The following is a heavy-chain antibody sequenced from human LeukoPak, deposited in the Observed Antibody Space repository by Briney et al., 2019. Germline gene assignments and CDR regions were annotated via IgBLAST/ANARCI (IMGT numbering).Heavy chain of an antibody. CDR2: ISGSGGST. Sequence: GGSLRLSCAASGFTFSSYGMSWVRQAPGKGLEWVSAISGSGGSTYYADSVKGRFTISRDNSKNTLYLQMNSLRAEDTAVYYCAKWLLLWFGELSNMDVWGKGTTVTISS. D-gene: IGHD3-10*01. V-gene: IGHV3-23*01. J-gene: IGHJ6*03. CDR1: GFTFSSYG. CDR3: AKWLLLWFGELSNMDV.